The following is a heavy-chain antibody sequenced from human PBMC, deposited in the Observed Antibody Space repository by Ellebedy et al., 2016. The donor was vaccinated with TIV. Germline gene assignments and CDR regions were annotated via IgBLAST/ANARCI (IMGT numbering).Heavy chain of an antibody. CDR3: ASSGYARGTLFDY. J-gene: IGHJ4*02. V-gene: IGHV3-30*01. CDR1: GFTFSNYA. CDR2: ISKDGTNK. Sequence: GESLKISCAASGFTFSNYAMHWVRQTPGKGLEWVAVISKDGTNKFYVDSVKGRFTVSRDNSKNTLYLQMNSLRAEDTALYYCASSGYARGTLFDYWGQGTLVTVSS. D-gene: IGHD5-12*01.